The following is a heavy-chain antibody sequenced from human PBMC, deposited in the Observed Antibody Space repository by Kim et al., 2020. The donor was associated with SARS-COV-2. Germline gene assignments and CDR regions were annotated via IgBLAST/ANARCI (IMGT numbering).Heavy chain of an antibody. CDR2: INTNTGNP. CDR1: GYTFTSYA. D-gene: IGHD4-17*01. Sequence: ASVNVSCKASGYTFTSYAMNWVRQAPGQGLEWMGWINTNTGNPTYAQGFTGRFVFSLDTSVSTAYLQISSLKAEDTAVYYCARAVTDYGDYVFDYWGQGTLVTVSS. V-gene: IGHV7-4-1*02. CDR3: ARAVTDYGDYVFDY. J-gene: IGHJ4*02.